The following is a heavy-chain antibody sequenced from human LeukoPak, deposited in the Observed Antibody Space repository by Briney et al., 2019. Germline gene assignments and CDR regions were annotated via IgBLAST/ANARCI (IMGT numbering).Heavy chain of an antibody. J-gene: IGHJ6*03. CDR3: ARIPFTVFGVVIPIYYMDV. D-gene: IGHD3-3*01. CDR1: GGSISSSNYY. CDR2: IFYNGST. Sequence: SETLSLTCNVSGGSISSSNYYWGWIRQPPGKGLEWIGNIFYNGSTFYNPSLKSRVTISVDTSKTQFSLKLSSVTASDTAVYYCARIPFTVFGVVIPIYYMDVWGKGTTVTVSS. V-gene: IGHV4-39*01.